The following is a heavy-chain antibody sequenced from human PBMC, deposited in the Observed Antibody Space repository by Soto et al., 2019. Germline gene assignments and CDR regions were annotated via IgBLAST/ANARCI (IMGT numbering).Heavy chain of an antibody. J-gene: IGHJ4*02. V-gene: IGHV3-23*01. CDR1: GFTFSSCA. CDR2: ISASGGST. Sequence: PGGSLRLSCAASGFTFSSCAMSWVRQAPAKGLEWVSAISASGGSTYYADSVKGRFTISRDNSKNTLYLQMNSLRAEDTAVYYCAKQPKSVIAVALYDYWGQGTLVTVSS. CDR3: AKQPKSVIAVALYDY. D-gene: IGHD6-19*01.